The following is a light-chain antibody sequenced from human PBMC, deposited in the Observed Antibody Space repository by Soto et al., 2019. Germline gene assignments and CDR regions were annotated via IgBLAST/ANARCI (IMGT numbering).Light chain of an antibody. V-gene: IGKV1-9*01. CDR2: GAS. CDR3: QQVNGYPHT. J-gene: IGKJ2*01. CDR1: QGISSH. Sequence: DIQLTQSPSFLSASVGDTVTITCRASQGISSHLAWYQQIPGKGPKLLIYGASTVQSGVPSRFSGSGSGTEFTLAISSLQPEDSATYYCQQVNGYPHTVGQGTKLEIK.